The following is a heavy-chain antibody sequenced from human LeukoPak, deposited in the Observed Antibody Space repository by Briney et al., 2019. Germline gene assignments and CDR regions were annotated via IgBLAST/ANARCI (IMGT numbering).Heavy chain of an antibody. Sequence: GSLRLSCAASGFTFSSYWMSRVRQASGKGLEWVANIKQDGSEKYYVDSVKGRFTISRDNAKNSLYLQMNSLRAEDTAVYYCARGGARAWFDPWGQGTLVTVSS. CDR3: ARGGARAWFDP. CDR2: IKQDGSEK. D-gene: IGHD1-26*01. V-gene: IGHV3-7*01. CDR1: GFTFSSYW. J-gene: IGHJ5*02.